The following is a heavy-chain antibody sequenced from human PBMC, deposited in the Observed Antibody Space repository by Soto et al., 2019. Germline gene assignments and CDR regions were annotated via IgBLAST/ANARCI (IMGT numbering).Heavy chain of an antibody. CDR3: ARGGGVAVRPHYYYYGMDV. CDR2: IYSDGST. CDR1: VFCVSNNY. D-gene: IGHD6-6*01. J-gene: IGHJ6*02. Sequence: GGSLRLSCVASVFCVSNNYMSWVRQAPGKGLEWVSVIYSDGSTYYADSVKGRFTISRDNSRNTVYLQTNSLRAEDTAVYYCARGGGVAVRPHYYYYGMDVWGQGTTVTVSS. V-gene: IGHV3-53*01.